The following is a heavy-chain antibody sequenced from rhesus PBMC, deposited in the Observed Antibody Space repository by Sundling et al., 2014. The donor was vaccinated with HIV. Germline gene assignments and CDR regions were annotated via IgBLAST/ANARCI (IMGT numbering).Heavy chain of an antibody. Sequence: EVQLVESGGGLVQPGGSLRLSCAASGFTFSSYGMSWVRQAPGKGLEWVSSISSASSYIYYADSVKGRFTISRDNAKNSLSLQMNSLRAEDTAVYYCTSRQVYFDYWGQGVLVTVSS. CDR3: TSRQVYFDY. J-gene: IGHJ4*01. CDR2: ISSASSYI. V-gene: IGHV3-136*01. D-gene: IGHD6-25*01. CDR1: GFTFSSYG.